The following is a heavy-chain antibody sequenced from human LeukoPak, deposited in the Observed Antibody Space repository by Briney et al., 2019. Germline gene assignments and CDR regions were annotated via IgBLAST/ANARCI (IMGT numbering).Heavy chain of an antibody. CDR1: GGSFSGYY. D-gene: IGHD3-10*01. CDR2: INHSGST. Sequence: SETLSLTCAVYGGSFSGYYWSWIRQPPGKGLEWIGEINHSGSTNYNPSLKSRVTISVDTSKNQFSLKLSSVTAADTAVYYCARNAYYSADYWGQGTLVTVSS. CDR3: ARNAYYSADY. V-gene: IGHV4-34*01. J-gene: IGHJ4*02.